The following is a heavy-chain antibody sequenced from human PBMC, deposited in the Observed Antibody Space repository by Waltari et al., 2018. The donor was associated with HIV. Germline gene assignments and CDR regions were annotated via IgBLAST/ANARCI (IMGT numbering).Heavy chain of an antibody. Sequence: QVQLVQSGAEVKKPGASLKVSCKASGYSFTSYGISWVRQAPGQGLEWIGWISVHNDNTKYAQKIQDRLNMTTDSPTSTAYMELRSLRSDDTAVYYCARAPMTTVTSRGFDIWGQGTMVIVSS. CDR2: ISVHNDNT. CDR1: GYSFTSYG. CDR3: ARAPMTTVTSRGFDI. J-gene: IGHJ3*02. D-gene: IGHD4-17*01. V-gene: IGHV1-18*01.